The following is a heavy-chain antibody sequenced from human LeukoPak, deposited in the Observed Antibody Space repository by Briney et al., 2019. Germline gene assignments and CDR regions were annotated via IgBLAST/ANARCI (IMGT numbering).Heavy chain of an antibody. CDR3: AREGYYYDSSGYSLVFDY. CDR1: GGSISSYY. D-gene: IGHD3-22*01. Sequence: SETLSLTCTVSGGSISSYYWSWIRQPAGKGLEWIGRIYTSGSTNYNPSLKSRVTMSVDRSKNQFSLKLSSVTAADTAVYYCAREGYYYDSSGYSLVFDYWGQGTLVTVSS. J-gene: IGHJ4*02. V-gene: IGHV4-4*07. CDR2: IYTSGST.